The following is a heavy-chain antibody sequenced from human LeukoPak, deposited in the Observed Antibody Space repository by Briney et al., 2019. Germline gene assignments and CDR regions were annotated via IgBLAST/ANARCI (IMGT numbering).Heavy chain of an antibody. D-gene: IGHD4-11*01. CDR1: GYTFTGYY. CDR3: ARDSAMTTVTTNYYYGMDV. CDR2: IDPNSGGP. J-gene: IGHJ6*02. Sequence: GASVKVSCKASGYTFTGYYIHWVRQAPGQGLEWMGWIDPNSGGPHCTQKFQGRVTMTRDTSISTAYMELSRLRSDDTAVYYCARDSAMTTVTTNYYYGMDVWGQGTTVTVSS. V-gene: IGHV1-2*02.